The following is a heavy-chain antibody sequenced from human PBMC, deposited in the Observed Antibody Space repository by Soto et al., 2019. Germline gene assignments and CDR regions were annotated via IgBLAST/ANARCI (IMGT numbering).Heavy chain of an antibody. CDR1: GFTFSSYG. Sequence: PGGSLRLSCAASGFTFSSYGMHWVRQAPGKGREWVAVIWYDESNIYYADSVKGRFTISRDNSKHTLFRQMNSLRAEDTDVYYCARDDIPGIAVAIYGMDVWGQGTTVTVSS. CDR3: ARDDIPGIAVAIYGMDV. CDR2: IWYDESNI. J-gene: IGHJ6*02. D-gene: IGHD6-19*01. V-gene: IGHV3-33*01.